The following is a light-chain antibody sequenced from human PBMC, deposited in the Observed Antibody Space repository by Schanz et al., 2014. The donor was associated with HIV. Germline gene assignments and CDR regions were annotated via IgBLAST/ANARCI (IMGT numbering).Light chain of an antibody. CDR1: QSISNY. J-gene: IGKJ4*01. Sequence: EIVLTQSPATLSLSPGERATLSCRASQSISNYLVWYQQKPGQAPRLLIYDASTRATGIPARFSGSGSGTDFTLTISSLEPGDFAVYYCQQRSSWPLLTFGGGTKVEIK. V-gene: IGKV3-11*01. CDR3: QQRSSWPLLT. CDR2: DAS.